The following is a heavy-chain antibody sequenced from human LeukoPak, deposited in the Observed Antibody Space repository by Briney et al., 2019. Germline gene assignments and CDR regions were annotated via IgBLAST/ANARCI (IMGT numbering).Heavy chain of an antibody. J-gene: IGHJ5*02. Sequence: ASVKVSCKASGYTFTGYYIHWVRQAPGQGLEWMGWINPNSGGTNYAQKFQGRVTMTRDTSITTAYMEVSRLRSDDTAVYYCAREGGYCTNGVWSHTPWGQGTLVTVSS. CDR3: AREGGYCTNGVWSHTP. V-gene: IGHV1-2*02. CDR2: INPNSGGT. CDR1: GYTFTGYY. D-gene: IGHD2-8*01.